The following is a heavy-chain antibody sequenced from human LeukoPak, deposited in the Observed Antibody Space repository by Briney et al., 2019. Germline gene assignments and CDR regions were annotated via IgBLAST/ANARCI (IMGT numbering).Heavy chain of an antibody. V-gene: IGHV5-10-1*01. D-gene: IGHD6-13*01. CDR2: IDPSDSYT. Sequence: GDSLKISCKGSGYSFTSYWISWVRQMPGKGLEWMGRIDPSDSYTNYSPSFQGHVTISADKSISTAYLQWSSLKASDTAIYYCAIGLFSSSWCFDYWGQGTLVPVSS. CDR3: AIGLFSSSWCFDY. CDR1: GYSFTSYW. J-gene: IGHJ4*02.